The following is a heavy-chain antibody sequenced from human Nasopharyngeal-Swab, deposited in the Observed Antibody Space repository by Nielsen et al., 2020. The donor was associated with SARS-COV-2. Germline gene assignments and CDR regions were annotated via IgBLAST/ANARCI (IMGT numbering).Heavy chain of an antibody. Sequence: GESLKISCAASGFTFSSYEMNWVRQAPGKGLEWVSYISSSGSTIYYADSVKGRFTISRDNAKNSLYLQMNSLRAEDTAVYYSAIRGYGSGSYRLYYYYGMDVWGQGTTVTVSS. V-gene: IGHV3-48*03. D-gene: IGHD3-10*01. CDR1: GFTFSSYE. CDR3: AIRGYGSGSYRLYYYYGMDV. CDR2: ISSSGSTI. J-gene: IGHJ6*02.